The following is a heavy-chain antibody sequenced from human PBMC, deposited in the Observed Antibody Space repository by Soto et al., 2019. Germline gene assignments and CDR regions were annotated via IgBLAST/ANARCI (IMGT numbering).Heavy chain of an antibody. CDR1: GGSVSSGSYY. V-gene: IGHV4-61*01. J-gene: IGHJ4*02. CDR2: IYYSGST. CDR3: ARDEVMGYYFDY. Sequence: PSETLSLTCTVSGGSVSSGSYYWSWIRQPPGKGLEWIGYIYYSGSTNYNPSLKSRVTISVDTSKNQFSLKLSPVTAADTAVYYCARDEVMGYYFDYWGQGTLVTVSS.